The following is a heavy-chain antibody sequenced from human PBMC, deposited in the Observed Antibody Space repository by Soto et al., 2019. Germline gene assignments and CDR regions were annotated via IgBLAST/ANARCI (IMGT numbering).Heavy chain of an antibody. J-gene: IGHJ4*01. CDR2: ISYSGNT. Sequence: SETLSLTCTVSGGSISSGAYYWSWIRQHPGKGLEWIGYISYSGNTYYNPSLKSRVIISADTSKNQFSLKLSSVTAADTAVYYCARDSNYYDSSGYYPFDYWGQVTLVTVS. D-gene: IGHD3-22*01. CDR1: GGSISSGAYY. CDR3: ARDSNYYDSSGYYPFDY. V-gene: IGHV4-31*03.